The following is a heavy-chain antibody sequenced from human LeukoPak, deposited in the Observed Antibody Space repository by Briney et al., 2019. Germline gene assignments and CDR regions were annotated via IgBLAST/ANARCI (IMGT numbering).Heavy chain of an antibody. Sequence: SVKVSCKASGGTFSSYAISWVRQAPGQGLEWMGGIIPILGIANYAQKFQGRVTITADKSTSTAYMELSSLRSEDTAVYYCARDLDYYDSSGYEEYYFDYWGQGTLVTVSS. D-gene: IGHD3-22*01. J-gene: IGHJ4*02. CDR3: ARDLDYYDSSGYEEYYFDY. CDR1: GGTFSSYA. CDR2: IIPILGIA. V-gene: IGHV1-69*04.